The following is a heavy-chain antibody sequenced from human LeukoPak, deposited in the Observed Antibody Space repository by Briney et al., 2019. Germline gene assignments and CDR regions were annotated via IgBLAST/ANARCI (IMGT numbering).Heavy chain of an antibody. V-gene: IGHV3-72*01. J-gene: IGHJ4*02. D-gene: IGHD1-26*01. Sequence: GGSLRLSCAASGFTFSDHYMDWVRQAPGKGLEWVGRTRNKANSYTTEYAASVKGRFTISRDDSKNSLYLQMNSLKTEDTAVYYCARSYGWELLFDYWGREPWSPSPQ. CDR3: ARSYGWELLFDY. CDR2: TRNKANSYTT. CDR1: GFTFSDHY.